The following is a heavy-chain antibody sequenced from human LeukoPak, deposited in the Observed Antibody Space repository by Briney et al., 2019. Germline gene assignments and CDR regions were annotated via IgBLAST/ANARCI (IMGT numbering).Heavy chain of an antibody. CDR3: ARFSVTVEYYFDY. Sequence: SETLSFTCTVSGGSISSGGYYWSWIRQHPGKGLEWIGYIYYSGSTYYNPSLKSRVTISVDTSKNQFSLKLSSVTAADTAVYYCARFSVTVEYYFDYWGQGTLVTVSS. V-gene: IGHV4-31*03. D-gene: IGHD4-23*01. CDR2: IYYSGST. CDR1: GGSISSGGYY. J-gene: IGHJ4*02.